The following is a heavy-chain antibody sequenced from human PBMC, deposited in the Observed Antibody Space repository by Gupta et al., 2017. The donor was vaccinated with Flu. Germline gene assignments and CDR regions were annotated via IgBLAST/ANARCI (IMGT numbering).Heavy chain of an antibody. Sequence: EYVSAISSNGGSTYYANSVKGRFTISRDNSKNTLYLQMGSLRAEDMAVDYCSRVGGSSWVFFGYMDVWGKGTTLTV. D-gene: IGHD6-13*01. CDR3: SRVGGSSWVFFGYMDV. CDR2: ISSNGGST. J-gene: IGHJ6*03. V-gene: IGHV3-64*01.